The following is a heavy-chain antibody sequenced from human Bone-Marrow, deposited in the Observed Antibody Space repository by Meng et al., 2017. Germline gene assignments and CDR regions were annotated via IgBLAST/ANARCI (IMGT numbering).Heavy chain of an antibody. Sequence: QVELRRWGAGLLRPSAALSLPCAVYGGSFSGYYWSWIRQPPGKGLEWIGEINHSGSTNYNPSLKSRVTISVDTSKNQFSLKLSSVTAADTAVYYCARGPYDYVWGSYRPLGIGTIDYWGQGTLVTVSS. CDR2: INHSGST. V-gene: IGHV4-34*01. CDR3: ARGPYDYVWGSYRPLGIGTIDY. D-gene: IGHD3-16*02. CDR1: GGSFSGYY. J-gene: IGHJ4*02.